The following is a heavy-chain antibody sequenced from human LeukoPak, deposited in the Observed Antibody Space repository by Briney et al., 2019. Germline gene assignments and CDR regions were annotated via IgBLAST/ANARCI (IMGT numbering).Heavy chain of an antibody. J-gene: IGHJ4*02. CDR3: ARDGAAAVVDY. CDR1: GFTFSSYA. V-gene: IGHV3-7*01. D-gene: IGHD6-13*01. Sequence: GGSLRLSCAASGFTFSSYAMSWVRQAPGKGLEWVANIKQDGSEKYYVDSVKGRFTISRDNAKNSLYLQMNSLRAEDTAVYYCARDGAAAVVDYWRQRTLVTVSS. CDR2: IKQDGSEK.